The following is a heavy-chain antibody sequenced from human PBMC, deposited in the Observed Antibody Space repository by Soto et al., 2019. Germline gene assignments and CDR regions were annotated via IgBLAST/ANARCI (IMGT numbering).Heavy chain of an antibody. Sequence: EVQLVESGGGLVQPGGSLRLSCAASGFTFSSYWMSWVRQAPGKGLEWVANIKQDGSEKYYVDSVKGRFTISRDNAKNSLYLQMNSLRAEDTAVYYCAREWLSSLLFSYYGMDVWGQGTTVTVSS. D-gene: IGHD6-13*01. CDR2: IKQDGSEK. J-gene: IGHJ6*02. CDR1: GFTFSSYW. V-gene: IGHV3-7*03. CDR3: AREWLSSLLFSYYGMDV.